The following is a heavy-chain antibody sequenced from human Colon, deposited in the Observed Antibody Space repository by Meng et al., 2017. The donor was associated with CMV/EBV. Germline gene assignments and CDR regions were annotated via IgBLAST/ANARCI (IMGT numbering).Heavy chain of an antibody. Sequence: ASVKVSCKSSGYTLTTYYMHWVRQAPGQGLEWMGMINPSGSSTTYAQKFQGRVTMTKDMSTSTVYIEVGSLTSDDTAVYYRARDPGLGWSDYWGQGTLVTVSS. CDR2: INPSGSST. J-gene: IGHJ4*02. CDR1: GYTLTTYY. V-gene: IGHV1-46*01. D-gene: IGHD2-15*01. CDR3: ARDPGLGWSDY.